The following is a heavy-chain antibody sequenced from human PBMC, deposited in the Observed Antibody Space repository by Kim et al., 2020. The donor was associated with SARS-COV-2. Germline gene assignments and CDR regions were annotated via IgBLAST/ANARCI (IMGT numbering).Heavy chain of an antibody. Sequence: SETLSLTCTVSGGSISSYYWSWIRQPPGKGLEWIGYIYYSGSTNYNPSLKSRVTISVDTSKNQFSLKLSSVTAADTAVYYCARDRGLTVGAPDYFDYWGQGTLVTVSS. CDR1: GGSISSYY. V-gene: IGHV4-59*01. D-gene: IGHD1-26*01. J-gene: IGHJ4*02. CDR3: ARDRGLTVGAPDYFDY. CDR2: IYYSGST.